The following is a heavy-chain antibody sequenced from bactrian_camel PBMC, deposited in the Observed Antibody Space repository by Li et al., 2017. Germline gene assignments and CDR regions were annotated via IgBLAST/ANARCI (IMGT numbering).Heavy chain of an antibody. CDR3: AHSPWWLREDVWYNRVHYQT. V-gene: IGHV3S53*01. J-gene: IGHJ4*01. D-gene: IGHD6*01. CDR2: INNDGSA. CDR1: GYIANTYC. Sequence: HVQLVESGGGSVQAGGSLRLSCASSGYIANTYCLAWFRQAPGKEREGVAAINNDGSAWYDDSVKGRFTISKDRAKTTVYLQMNSLKPEDTAMYYCAHSPWWLREDVWYNRVHYQTWGQGTQVTVS.